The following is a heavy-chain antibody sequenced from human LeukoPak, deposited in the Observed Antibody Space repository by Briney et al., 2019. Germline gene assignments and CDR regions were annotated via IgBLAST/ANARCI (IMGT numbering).Heavy chain of an antibody. CDR3: ARQGANDRYYDSSGKRGYYFDY. Sequence: PSETLSLTCAVYGGSFSGYYWSWIRQPPGKGLEWIGEINHSGSTNYNPSLKSRVTISVDTSKNQFSLKLSSVTAADTAVYYCARQGANDRYYDSSGKRGYYFDYWGQGTLVTVSS. CDR2: INHSGST. CDR1: GGSFSGYY. J-gene: IGHJ4*02. V-gene: IGHV4-34*01. D-gene: IGHD3-22*01.